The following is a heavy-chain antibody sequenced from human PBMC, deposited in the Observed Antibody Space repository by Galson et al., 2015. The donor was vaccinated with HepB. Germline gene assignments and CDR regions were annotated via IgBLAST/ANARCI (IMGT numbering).Heavy chain of an antibody. Sequence: QSGAEVKKPGESLRISCKASGYGFASYDINWVRQATGQGLEWMGWMNPTSGNTAYAQKFQGRVTMTRNTSITTAYMELTGLTSEDRAVYYCARGTFAIVRGIRQIWFDSWGQGSLVTVSS. D-gene: IGHD3-10*01. V-gene: IGHV1-8*01. CDR3: ARGTFAIVRGIRQIWFDS. CDR2: MNPTSGNT. J-gene: IGHJ5*01. CDR1: GYGFASYD.